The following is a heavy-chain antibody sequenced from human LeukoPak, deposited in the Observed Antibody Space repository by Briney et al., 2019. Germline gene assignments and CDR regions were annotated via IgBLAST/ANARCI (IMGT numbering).Heavy chain of an antibody. CDR2: INSDATST. CDR1: GFTFSSYW. Sequence: PGGSLRLSCAASGFTFSSYWMHWVRQALGKGLVWVSRINSDATSTSYADSVKGRFTISRDNAKNTLYLQMNSLRGEDTAVYYCARDYSRSWYPDYWGQGTLVTVSS. CDR3: ARDYSRSWYPDY. D-gene: IGHD6-13*01. V-gene: IGHV3-74*01. J-gene: IGHJ4*02.